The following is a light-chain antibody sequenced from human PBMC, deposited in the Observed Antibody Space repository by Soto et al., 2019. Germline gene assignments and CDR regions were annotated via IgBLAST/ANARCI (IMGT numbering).Light chain of an antibody. J-gene: IGKJ1*01. CDR2: KAS. Sequence: DIPMTPTPSTLSASVGDRVTIPCRASQSISSWLAWYQQKPGKAPKLLIYKASALESGVPSRFSGSGSGTEFTLTINSLEPEDFATYYCQHYNTYPWTFGQGTKV. V-gene: IGKV1-5*03. CDR1: QSISSW. CDR3: QHYNTYPWT.